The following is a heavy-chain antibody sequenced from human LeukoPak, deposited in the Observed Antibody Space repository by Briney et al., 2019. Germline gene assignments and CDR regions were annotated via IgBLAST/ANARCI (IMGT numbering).Heavy chain of an antibody. Sequence: PGGSLRLSCAASGFTFDDYGMSWVRQAPGKGLEWVSVISGSGGSTYYADSVKGRFTISRDNFKDTLYLQMNSLRAEDTAVYYCAKDRDSGYEALDYWGQGTLVTVSS. CDR1: GFTFDDYG. J-gene: IGHJ4*02. V-gene: IGHV3-23*01. CDR2: ISGSGGST. CDR3: AKDRDSGYEALDY. D-gene: IGHD5-12*01.